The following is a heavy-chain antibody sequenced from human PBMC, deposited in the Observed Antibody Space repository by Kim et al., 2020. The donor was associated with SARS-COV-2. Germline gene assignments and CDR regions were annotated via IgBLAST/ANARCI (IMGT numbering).Heavy chain of an antibody. Sequence: ADPVKDRFTISRDNSKNTLYLQMNSLRAEDTAVYYCAKGTNDYGDYAYLYWGQGTLVTVSS. D-gene: IGHD4-17*01. CDR3: AKGTNDYGDYAYLY. V-gene: IGHV3-23*03. J-gene: IGHJ4*02.